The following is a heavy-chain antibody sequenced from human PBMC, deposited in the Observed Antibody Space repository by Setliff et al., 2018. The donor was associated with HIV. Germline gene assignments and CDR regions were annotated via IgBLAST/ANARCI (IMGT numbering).Heavy chain of an antibody. CDR1: GFTFDDYG. CDR2: INWNGGNT. D-gene: IGHD6-25*01. J-gene: IGHJ3*02. Sequence: GGSLRLSCAASGFTFDDYGMSWVRQTPGRGLEWVSGINWNGGNTYYADSVKGRFTISRDNAKNSLYLQMNSLRAEDTALYYCAKDISGGWGAFDIWGQGTMVTVSS. V-gene: IGHV3-20*04. CDR3: AKDISGGWGAFDI.